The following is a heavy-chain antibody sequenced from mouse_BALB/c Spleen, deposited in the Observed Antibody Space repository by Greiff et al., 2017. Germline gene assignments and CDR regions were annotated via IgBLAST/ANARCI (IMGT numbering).Heavy chain of an antibody. CDR1: GYTFTSYW. CDR3: TRYYRYDGWYFDV. Sequence: QVQLQQPGAELVKPGASVKMSCKASGYTFTSYWMHWVKQRPGQGLEWIGVIDPSDSYTSYNQKFKGKATLTVDTSSSTAYMQLSSLTSEDSAVYYCTRYYRYDGWYFDVWGAGTTVTVSS. J-gene: IGHJ1*01. CDR2: IDPSDSYT. V-gene: IGHV1S127*01. D-gene: IGHD2-14*01.